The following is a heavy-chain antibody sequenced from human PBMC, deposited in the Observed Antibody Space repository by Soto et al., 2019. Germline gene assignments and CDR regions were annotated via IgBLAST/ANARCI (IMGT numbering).Heavy chain of an antibody. Sequence: QVQLRQSGPGLMKPSETLSLTCTVSGDSITSSYWRWFRQPPGKGLEYIGFIFYTGITSYNPSLKSRATISMDTSKNHFSLSLTSVTAADTAVYYCAKGAGRDGYNTARGQGTLVTVS. D-gene: IGHD5-12*01. CDR3: AKGAGRDGYNTA. CDR2: IFYTGIT. V-gene: IGHV4-59*01. CDR1: GDSITSSY. J-gene: IGHJ4*02.